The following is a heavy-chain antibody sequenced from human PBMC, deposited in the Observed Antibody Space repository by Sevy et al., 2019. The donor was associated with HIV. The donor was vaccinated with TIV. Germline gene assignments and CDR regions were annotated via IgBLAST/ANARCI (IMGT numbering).Heavy chain of an antibody. Sequence: ASVKVSCKASGDTFGNYAIAWVRQAPGQGLEWMGGIIPVFGSANSAQKFQDRVTITADVSTSTAYMELRSLTSEDTAVYYCARSNPDGYNYSYYYGMDVWGQGTTVTVSS. CDR2: IIPVFGSA. V-gene: IGHV1-69*13. J-gene: IGHJ6*02. D-gene: IGHD5-12*01. CDR1: GDTFGNYA. CDR3: ARSNPDGYNYSYYYGMDV.